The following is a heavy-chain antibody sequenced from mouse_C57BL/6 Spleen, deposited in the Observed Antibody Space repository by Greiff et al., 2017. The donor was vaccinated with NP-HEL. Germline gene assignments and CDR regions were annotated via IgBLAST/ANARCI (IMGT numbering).Heavy chain of an antibody. Sequence: VQLQQSGPGMVKPSQSLSLTCTVPGYSLTSGYDCHLIRHIPGNILAWIGYVSYSGSTDYNPTIKSRISITHDTSKKHVFMELNTVTTEDTATYYCARRHDQSAYFDVWGTGTTVTVSS. CDR2: VSYSGST. J-gene: IGHJ1*03. CDR3: ARRHDQSAYFDV. V-gene: IGHV3-1*01. D-gene: IGHD1-3*01. CDR1: GYSLTSGYD.